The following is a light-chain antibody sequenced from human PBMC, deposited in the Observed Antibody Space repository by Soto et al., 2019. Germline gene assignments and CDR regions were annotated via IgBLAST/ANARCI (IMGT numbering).Light chain of an antibody. CDR1: QGISNY. CDR3: QKYNIARFT. V-gene: IGKV1-27*01. J-gene: IGKJ3*01. CDR2: AAS. Sequence: DIQMTQSPSSLSASVGDRVTITCRASQGISNYLAWYQQKPGKVPKPLIYAASTFQSGVPSRFSGSGSGTDFTLTISSLQPEDVANYYCQKYNIARFTFGPGTKVDIK.